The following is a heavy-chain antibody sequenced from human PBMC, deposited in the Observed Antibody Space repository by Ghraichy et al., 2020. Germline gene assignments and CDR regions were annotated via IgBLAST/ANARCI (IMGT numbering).Heavy chain of an antibody. CDR2: IKQDGSEK. J-gene: IGHJ3*02. V-gene: IGHV3-7*01. CDR3: ATRDGYNLGAFDI. D-gene: IGHD5-24*01. Sequence: GSLRLSCAASGFTFSSYWMSWVRQAPGKGLEWVANIKQDGSEKYYVDSVKGRFTISRDNAKNSLYLQMNSLRAEDTAVYYCATRDGYNLGAFDIWGQGTMVTVSS. CDR1: GFTFSSYW.